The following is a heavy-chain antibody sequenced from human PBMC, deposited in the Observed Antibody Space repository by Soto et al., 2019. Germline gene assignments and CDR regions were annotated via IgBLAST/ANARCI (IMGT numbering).Heavy chain of an antibody. CDR2: IYYSGST. V-gene: IGHV4-61*01. J-gene: IGHJ6*02. CDR1: GGSVSSGSYY. Sequence: PSETLSLTCTVSGGSVSSGSYYWSWIRQPPGKGLEWIGYIYYSGSTNYNPSLKSRVTISVDTSKNQFSLKLSSVTAADTAVYYCARDRLLWFGELLSDYYGMDVWGQGTTVTVSS. D-gene: IGHD3-10*01. CDR3: ARDRLLWFGELLSDYYGMDV.